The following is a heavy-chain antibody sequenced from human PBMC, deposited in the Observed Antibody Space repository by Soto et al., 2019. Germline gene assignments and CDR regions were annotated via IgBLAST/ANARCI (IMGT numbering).Heavy chain of an antibody. J-gene: IGHJ4*02. CDR1: VGSFSGYY. V-gene: IGHV4-34*01. D-gene: IGHD1-26*01. Sequence: SETLSLTCAVYVGSFSGYYWSWIRQPPGKGLEWIGEINHSGSTNYNPSLKSRVTISVDTSKNQFSLKLSSVTASDTAVYFCARHSGSYDFDSWGQGTLVTVSS. CDR2: INHSGST. CDR3: ARHSGSYDFDS.